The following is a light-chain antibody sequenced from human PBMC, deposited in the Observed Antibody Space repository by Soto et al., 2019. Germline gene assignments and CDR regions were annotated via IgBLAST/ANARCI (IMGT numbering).Light chain of an antibody. CDR2: SNN. J-gene: IGLJ2*01. CDR3: QSYDNSLSGSV. V-gene: IGLV1-44*01. CDR1: SSNIGSNT. Sequence: QSVLTQPPSASGTPGQRVTISCSGSSSNIGSNTVNWYQQLPGTAPKLVIYSNNQRPSGVPDRFSGSKSGTSASLAISGLQSEDEADYYCQSYDNSLSGSVFGGGTKVTV.